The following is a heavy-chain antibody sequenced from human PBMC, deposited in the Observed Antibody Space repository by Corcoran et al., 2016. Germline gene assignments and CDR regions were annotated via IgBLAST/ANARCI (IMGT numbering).Heavy chain of an antibody. CDR3: AREARARFDD. J-gene: IGHJ4*02. V-gene: IGHV3-7*03. Sequence: EVQLVESGGGLVQPGGSLRLSCAASGFIFSNYWMSWLRQAPGKGPEWVASIKQDGGETYYVDSVKGRVTISRDNARNSLYLQMNSLRVDDMAIYYCAREARARFDDWGQGTLVTVSS. CDR1: GFIFSNYW. CDR2: IKQDGGET.